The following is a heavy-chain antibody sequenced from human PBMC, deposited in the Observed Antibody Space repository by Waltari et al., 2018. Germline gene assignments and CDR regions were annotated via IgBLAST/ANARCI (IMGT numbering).Heavy chain of an antibody. CDR2: IYYTGNT. J-gene: IGHJ4*02. CDR1: RGSISSSSDY. D-gene: IGHD3-3*01. CDR3: ARQYFGVFRD. V-gene: IGHV4-39*01. Sequence: QLQLQESGPGLEKPSETLSLTCTVSRGSISSSSDYWGWIRQPPGKGLEWIGSIYYTGNTDYNPSLKSQVTISVDTSKEQFSLRLKSVTAADTAVYYCARQYFGVFRDWGQGTLVTVSS.